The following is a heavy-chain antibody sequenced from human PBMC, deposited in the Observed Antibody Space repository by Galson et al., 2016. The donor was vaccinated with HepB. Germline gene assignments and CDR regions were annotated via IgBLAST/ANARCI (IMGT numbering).Heavy chain of an antibody. CDR2: ISYDATKK. D-gene: IGHD1-14*01. CDR3: ARVAIANIKFDY. CDR1: GFPFSHYA. J-gene: IGHJ4*02. V-gene: IGHV3-30*04. Sequence: SLRLSCAVSGFPFSHYAMHWVRQAPGKGLEWVAFISYDATKKSYADSVKGRFTISRDNSKNTVYLQMNSLRVEDTAVYYCARVAIANIKFDYWGQGTLVTVSS.